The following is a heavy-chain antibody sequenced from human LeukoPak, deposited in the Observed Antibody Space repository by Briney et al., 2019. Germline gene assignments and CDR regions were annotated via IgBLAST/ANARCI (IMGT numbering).Heavy chain of an antibody. J-gene: IGHJ4*02. V-gene: IGHV5-51*01. CDR3: ARPYSFVAAAGTHVKTEYYFDY. CDR1: GYRFTTYW. D-gene: IGHD6-13*01. Sequence: GESLKISCKGSGYRFTTYWIGWVRQMPGKGLEWMGIIYPDDSDTRYSPSFQGQVTISADKSISTAYLQWSSLKASDTAMYYCARPYSFVAAAGTHVKTEYYFDYWGQGTLVTVSS. CDR2: IYPDDSDT.